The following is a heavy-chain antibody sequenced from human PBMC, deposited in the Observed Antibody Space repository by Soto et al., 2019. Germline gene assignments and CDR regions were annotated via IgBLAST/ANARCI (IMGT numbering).Heavy chain of an antibody. V-gene: IGHV3-74*01. Sequence: GGSLGLFWVCYGFTFMRYWMHWVRNDTVLSPFWVSRLSDDGTTTNYADSVRGRFTISRDNSKNTLYQQILNFKPADTAIYYCTRGPRAGSSGTGAHWGQGNPVTVSS. CDR3: TRGPRAGSSGTGAH. D-gene: IGHD1-26*01. CDR1: GFTFMRYW. J-gene: IGHJ4*02. CDR2: LSDDGTTT.